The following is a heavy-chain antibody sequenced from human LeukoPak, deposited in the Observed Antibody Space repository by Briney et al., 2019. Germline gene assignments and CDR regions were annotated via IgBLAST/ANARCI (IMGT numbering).Heavy chain of an antibody. J-gene: IGHJ5*02. CDR2: INHSGST. D-gene: IGHD1-14*01. CDR1: GGSFSGYY. V-gene: IGHV4-34*01. CDR3: ARGGRASQRWFDP. Sequence: PSETLSLTCAVSGGSFSGYYWSWIRQPPGKGLEWIGEINHSGSTNYNPSLKSRVTISVDTSKNQFSLKLSSVTAADTAVYYCARGGRASQRWFDPWGQGTLVTVSS.